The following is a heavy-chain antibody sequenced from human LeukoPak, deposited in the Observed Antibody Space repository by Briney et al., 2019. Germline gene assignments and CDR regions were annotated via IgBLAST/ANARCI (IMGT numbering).Heavy chain of an antibody. D-gene: IGHD2-21*02. J-gene: IGHJ5*02. CDR1: GDSLNTYY. CDR3: ARVVRGVVTSNWFDP. V-gene: IGHV4-59*01. CDR2: VASSGTS. Sequence: SETLSLTCTVSGDSLNTYYWTWIRQTPGKELEWIGLVASSGTSNYNPSLKSRVSISIDTSKNQFSLALTSVTPADTAVYYCARVVRGVVTSNWFDPWGQGTLVSVSS.